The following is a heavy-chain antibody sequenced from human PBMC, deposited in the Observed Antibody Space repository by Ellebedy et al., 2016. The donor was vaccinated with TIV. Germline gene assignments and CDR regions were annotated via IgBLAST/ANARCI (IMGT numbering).Heavy chain of an antibody. D-gene: IGHD2-15*01. CDR3: AKDRALGYCTGGSCNTK. V-gene: IGHV3-23*01. J-gene: IGHJ4*02. Sequence: GESLKISCAASGFTFSSYAMSWVRRAPGKGLEWVSAISGDGGSTYYEDSVKGRFTISRDNSKNTLYLQMNSLRAEDTAVYYCAKDRALGYCTGGSCNTKWGQGTLVTVSS. CDR2: ISGDGGST. CDR1: GFTFSSYA.